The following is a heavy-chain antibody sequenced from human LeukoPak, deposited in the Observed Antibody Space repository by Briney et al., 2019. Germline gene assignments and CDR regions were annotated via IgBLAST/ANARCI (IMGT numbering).Heavy chain of an antibody. D-gene: IGHD4-17*01. J-gene: IGHJ4*02. CDR3: ARDYGEYYFDY. CDR1: GGSFSSNSYY. V-gene: IGHV4-61*05. Sequence: SETLSLTCTVSGGSFSSNSYYWGWIRQPPGKGLEWIGYIYYSGSTNYNPSHKSRVTISIDTSKNQFSLKLTSVTAADTAVYYCARDYGEYYFDYWGQGTLVTVSS. CDR2: IYYSGST.